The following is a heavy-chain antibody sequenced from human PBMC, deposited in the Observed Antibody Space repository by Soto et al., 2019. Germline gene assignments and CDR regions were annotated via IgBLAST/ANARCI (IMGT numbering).Heavy chain of an antibody. CDR2: MSYDGSNK. CDR3: ARAYSTGWSLPFDN. V-gene: IGHV3-30-3*01. CDR1: GFTFSSYT. Sequence: QVQLVESGGGVVQPETSLRLSCAASGFTFSSYTMHWVRQAPGKGLEWVAVMSYDGSNKYYADSVKGRFTISRDNSKNTLYLQMNSLRTDDTAVYYCARAYSTGWSLPFDNWGQGTLVTVSS. J-gene: IGHJ4*02. D-gene: IGHD6-19*01.